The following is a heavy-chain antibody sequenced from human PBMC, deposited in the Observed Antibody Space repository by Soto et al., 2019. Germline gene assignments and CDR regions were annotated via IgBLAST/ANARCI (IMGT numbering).Heavy chain of an antibody. V-gene: IGHV3-30*18. J-gene: IGHJ3*02. Sequence: SLRLSCEASGFTFRSHAMHWVRQTPGKGLEWVAVISYDATNKDYAESVKGRFTISRDNSENTLYLQMDSLRAEDTAVYYCAKLVELGDSFESWGQGTVVPVSS. D-gene: IGHD3-16*01. CDR3: AKLVELGDSFES. CDR2: ISYDATNK. CDR1: GFTFRSHA.